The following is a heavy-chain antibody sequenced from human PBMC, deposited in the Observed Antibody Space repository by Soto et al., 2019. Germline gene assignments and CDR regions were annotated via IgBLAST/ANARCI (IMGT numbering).Heavy chain of an antibody. J-gene: IGHJ6*02. CDR1: GYTFTSYV. CDR2: INAGNGHT. Sequence: ASVKVSCKASGYTFTSYVMHWVRQAPGQRLEWMGWINAGNGHTKYSQKFQGRVNITRDTSAGSAYMELSSLRSEDTAVYYCASEAIAAAAVYGMDVWGQGTTVTVSS. D-gene: IGHD6-13*01. CDR3: ASEAIAAAAVYGMDV. V-gene: IGHV1-3*01.